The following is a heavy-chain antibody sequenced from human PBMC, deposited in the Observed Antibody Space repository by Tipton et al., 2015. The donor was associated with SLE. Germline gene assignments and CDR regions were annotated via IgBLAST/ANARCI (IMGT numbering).Heavy chain of an antibody. J-gene: IGHJ3*02. V-gene: IGHV4-59*02. D-gene: IGHD3-16*02. CDR1: GGSVSSNY. Sequence: TLSLTCTVSGGSVSSNYWSWIRQPPRKGLEWIGYIDYREITNYNPSLKSRVTISVDTSKNQFSLKLSSVTAADTAVYYCSQAHLWGRYRYAFDICSQGTMVTVSS. CDR3: SQAHLWGRYRYAFDI. CDR2: IDYREIT.